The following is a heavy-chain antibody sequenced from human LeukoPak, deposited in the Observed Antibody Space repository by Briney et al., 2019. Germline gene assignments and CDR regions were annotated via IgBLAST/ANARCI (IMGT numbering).Heavy chain of an antibody. V-gene: IGHV1-8*01. D-gene: IGHD3-10*01. CDR2: MNPNSGNT. CDR3: ARALSLWFGELRHYYFDS. Sequence: ASVKVSCKASGYAFNSYDMDWVRQATGQGLEWMGWMNPNSGNTGYSQKFQGRVTMVTNTSISTAYMELSSLRSEDTAVYYCARALSLWFGELRHYYFDSWGQGTLVTVSS. J-gene: IGHJ4*02. CDR1: GYAFNSYD.